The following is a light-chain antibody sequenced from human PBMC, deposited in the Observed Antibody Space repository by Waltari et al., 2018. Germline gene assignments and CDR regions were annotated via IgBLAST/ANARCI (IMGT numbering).Light chain of an antibody. CDR2: WAS. V-gene: IGKV4-1*01. J-gene: IGKJ2*01. CDR3: QQFYDPPLYT. Sequence: DTAMTQSPDSLAVXLGEXAPINCQSNQSVLYSHNNKNAIAWYQQKPGQPPKMLIYWASTRESWVPDRISGSGSGTDFTLTINSLQXXXVAVYYCQQFYDPPLYTFGQGTKLEIK. CDR1: QSVLYSHNNKNA.